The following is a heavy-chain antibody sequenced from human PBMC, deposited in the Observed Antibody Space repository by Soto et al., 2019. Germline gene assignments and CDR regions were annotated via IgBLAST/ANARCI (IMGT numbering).Heavy chain of an antibody. D-gene: IGHD2-15*01. V-gene: IGHV3-23*01. CDR1: GFTFSHFA. CDR2: ISGSGSST. CDR3: AKGRRVGISGALDL. J-gene: IGHJ4*02. Sequence: GGSLRLSCAASGFTFSHFAMNWVRHSTGKGLEWISGISGSGSSTHDADSVQGRFIISRDNSNRTLYLQMDSLRADDSAVYYCAKGRRVGISGALDLWGQGTTVTVSS.